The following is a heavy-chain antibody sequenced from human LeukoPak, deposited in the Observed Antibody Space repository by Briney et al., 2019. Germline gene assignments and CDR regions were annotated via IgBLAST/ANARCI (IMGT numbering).Heavy chain of an antibody. CDR2: IYYSGST. J-gene: IGHJ5*02. V-gene: IGHV4-39*01. CDR3: ARRIAARPRWFDP. D-gene: IGHD6-6*01. CDR1: GGSISSSIYY. Sequence: SETLSLTCTVSGGSISSSIYYWGWIRQPPGKGLEWIGSIYYSGSTYYNPSLKSRVTIFVDTSKNQFSLKLSSVAAADTAVYYCARRIAARPRWFDPWGQGTLVTVSS.